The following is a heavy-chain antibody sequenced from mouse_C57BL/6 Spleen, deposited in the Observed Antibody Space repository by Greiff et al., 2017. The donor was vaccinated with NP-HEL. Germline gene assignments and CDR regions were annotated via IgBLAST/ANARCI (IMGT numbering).Heavy chain of an antibody. CDR3: ARAGGLTGYFDV. Sequence: VQLQQSGPELVKPGASVKISCKASGYSFTGYYMNWVKQSPEKSLEWIGEINPSTGGTTYNQKFKAKATSTVDKSSSTAYMQLKSLTSEDSAVYYYARAGGLTGYFDVWGTGTTVTVSS. V-gene: IGHV1-42*01. J-gene: IGHJ1*03. D-gene: IGHD1-1*02. CDR1: GYSFTGYY. CDR2: INPSTGGT.